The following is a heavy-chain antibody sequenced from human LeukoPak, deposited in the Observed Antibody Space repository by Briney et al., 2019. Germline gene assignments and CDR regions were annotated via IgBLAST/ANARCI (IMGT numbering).Heavy chain of an antibody. CDR3: ARDSLDSSGYTGY. D-gene: IGHD3-22*01. CDR2: IIPILGIA. Sequence: SVKVSCKASGGTFSSYAISWVRQAPGQGLEWMGRIIPILGIANYAQKFQGRVTITADKSTSTAYMELNSLRSEDTAVYYCARDSLDSSGYTGYWGQGTLVTVSS. CDR1: GGTFSSYA. V-gene: IGHV1-69*04. J-gene: IGHJ4*02.